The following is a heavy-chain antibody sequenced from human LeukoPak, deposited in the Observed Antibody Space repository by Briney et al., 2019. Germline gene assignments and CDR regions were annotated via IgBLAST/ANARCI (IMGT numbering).Heavy chain of an antibody. CDR1: GFTFSSYG. V-gene: IGHV3-30*03. J-gene: IGHJ4*02. CDR2: ISYDGSNK. CDR3: AREGLYCSSTSCFDY. Sequence: GRSLRLSYAASGFTFSSYGMHWVRQAPGKGLEWVAVISYDGSNKYYADSVKGRFTISRDNSKNTLYLQMNSLRAEDTAVYYCAREGLYCSSTSCFDYWGQGTLVTVSS. D-gene: IGHD2-2*01.